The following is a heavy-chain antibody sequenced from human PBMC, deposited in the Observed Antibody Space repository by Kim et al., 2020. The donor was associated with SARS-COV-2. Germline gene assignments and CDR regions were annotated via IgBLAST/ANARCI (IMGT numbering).Heavy chain of an antibody. D-gene: IGHD7-27*01. V-gene: IGHV4-59*01. J-gene: IGHJ6*02. CDR3: ARDTKLGILYYGMDV. Sequence: PSLKSRVTISVDTSKNQFSLKLSSVTAADTAVYYCARDTKLGILYYGMDVWGQGTTVTVSS.